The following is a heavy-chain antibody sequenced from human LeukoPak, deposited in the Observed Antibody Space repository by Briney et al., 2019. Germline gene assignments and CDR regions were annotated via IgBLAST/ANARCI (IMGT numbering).Heavy chain of an antibody. Sequence: PSETLSLTCTVPGGSISSGSYYWSWIRQPAGKGLEWIGRIYTSGSTNYNPPLKSRVTISVDTSKNQFSLKLSSVTAADTAVYYCARDRMVDAFDIWGQGTMVTVSS. CDR1: GGSISSGSYY. D-gene: IGHD2-8*01. J-gene: IGHJ3*02. V-gene: IGHV4-61*02. CDR3: ARDRMVDAFDI. CDR2: IYTSGST.